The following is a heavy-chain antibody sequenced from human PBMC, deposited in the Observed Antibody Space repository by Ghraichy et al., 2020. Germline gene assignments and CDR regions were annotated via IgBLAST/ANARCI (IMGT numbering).Heavy chain of an antibody. CDR1: GFTFSSYS. Sequence: EGSLRLSCAVSGFTFSSYSLNWVRQAPGKGLEWVSYISSSSSTIYYADSVKGRFTISRDNAKNSLYLQMNSLRDEDTAVYYCARGGYCSGGSCPLGIDYWGQGTLVTVSS. J-gene: IGHJ4*02. CDR2: ISSSSSTI. V-gene: IGHV3-48*02. D-gene: IGHD2-15*01. CDR3: ARGGYCSGGSCPLGIDY.